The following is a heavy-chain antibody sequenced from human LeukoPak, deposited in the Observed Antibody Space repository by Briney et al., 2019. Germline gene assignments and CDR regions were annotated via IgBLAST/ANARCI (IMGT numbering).Heavy chain of an antibody. CDR3: ARELGTDGGS. CDR2: INQDGGEK. J-gene: IGHJ4*02. V-gene: IGHV3-7*01. D-gene: IGHD3-16*01. Sequence: GGSLRLSCSASQLTFSRYWMSWVRQAPGQGLERVANINQDGGEKHSVDSVKGGFTISRDHAKNSLYLQMNSLRAQDTAVYFCARELGTDGGSWGQGTLVTVSS. CDR1: QLTFSRYW.